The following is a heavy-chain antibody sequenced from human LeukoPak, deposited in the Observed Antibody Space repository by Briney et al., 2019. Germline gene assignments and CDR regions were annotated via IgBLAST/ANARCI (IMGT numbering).Heavy chain of an antibody. Sequence: SQTLSLTCAVSGGSISSGGYSWSWIRQPPGKGLEWIGYIYHSGSTYYNPSLKSRVTISVDGSKNQFSLKLSSVTAADTAVYYCAREVATIGYYFDYWGQGTLVTVSS. V-gene: IGHV4-30-2*01. D-gene: IGHD5-12*01. CDR1: GGSISSGGYS. J-gene: IGHJ4*02. CDR3: AREVATIGYYFDY. CDR2: IYHSGST.